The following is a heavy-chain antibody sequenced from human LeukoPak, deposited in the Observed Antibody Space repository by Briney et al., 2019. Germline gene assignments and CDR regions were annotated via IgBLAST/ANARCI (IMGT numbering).Heavy chain of an antibody. D-gene: IGHD2-2*01. J-gene: IGHJ4*02. CDR2: ISAYNGNT. V-gene: IGHV1-18*01. CDR1: GYTFTSYG. CDR3: ARDFLVVVPAAIGYDFWSGRRDYYFDY. Sequence: ASVKVSCKASGYTFTSYGISWVRQAPGQGLEWMGWISAYNGNTNYAQKLQGRVTMTTDTSTRTAYMELRSLRSDDTAVYYCARDFLVVVPAAIGYDFWSGRRDYYFDYWGQGTLVTVSS.